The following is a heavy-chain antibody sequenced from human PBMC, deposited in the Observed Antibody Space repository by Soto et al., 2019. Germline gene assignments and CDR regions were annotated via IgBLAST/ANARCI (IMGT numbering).Heavy chain of an antibody. J-gene: IGHJ6*02. Sequence: GGSLRLSCTASGFTFGDYAMSWFRQAPGKGLEWVGFIRSKAYGGTTEYAASVKGRFTISRDDSKSIAYLQMNSLKTEDTAVYYCTRVRTVTPNYYYYGMDVWGQGTTVTVSS. CDR3: TRVRTVTPNYYYYGMDV. CDR2: IRSKAYGGTT. V-gene: IGHV3-49*03. D-gene: IGHD4-17*01. CDR1: GFTFGDYA.